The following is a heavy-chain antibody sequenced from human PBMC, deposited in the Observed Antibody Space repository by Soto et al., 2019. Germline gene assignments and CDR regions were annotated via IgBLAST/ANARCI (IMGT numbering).Heavy chain of an antibody. J-gene: IGHJ6*02. Sequence: PSETLSLTCTVSGGSISSSIYYWVWIRQPPGKGLEWIGSIYYSGSTYYNPSLKSRVTISVDTSKNQFSLKLSSVTAADTAVYYCVQGAGYNLYYYYGMDVWGQGTTVTVSS. D-gene: IGHD3-9*01. CDR2: IYYSGST. CDR3: VQGAGYNLYYYYGMDV. V-gene: IGHV4-39*01. CDR1: GGSISSSIYY.